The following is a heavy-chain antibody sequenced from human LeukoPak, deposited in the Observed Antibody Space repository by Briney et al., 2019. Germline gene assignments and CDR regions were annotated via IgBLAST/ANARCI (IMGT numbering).Heavy chain of an antibody. J-gene: IGHJ4*02. V-gene: IGHV3-53*01. CDR2: IYSGGST. CDR1: GFTASSDY. CDR3: ATDQRYAFDY. D-gene: IGHD3-9*01. Sequence: GGSLRLSCVASGFTASSDYMSWVRQAPGKGLEWVSVIYSGGSTDYADSVRGRFTISRDDGKNTLYLHMNSLRDDDTAVYYCATDQRYAFDYWGQGILVTVSS.